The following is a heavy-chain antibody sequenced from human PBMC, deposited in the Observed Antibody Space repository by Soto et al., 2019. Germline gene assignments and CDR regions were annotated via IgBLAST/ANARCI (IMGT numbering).Heavy chain of an antibody. V-gene: IGHV3-30*03. Sequence: QVQLVESGGGVVQPGRSLRLSCAASGFTFSSYGMHWVRQAPGKGLEWVAVISYDGSNKYYADSVQGRFTISRDNSENTLYLQMNSLRADDTAVYYCARPAATVIFYSGMDVW. CDR2: ISYDGSNK. J-gene: IGHJ6*01. CDR3: ARPAATVIFYSGMDV. D-gene: IGHD4-17*01. CDR1: GFTFSSYG.